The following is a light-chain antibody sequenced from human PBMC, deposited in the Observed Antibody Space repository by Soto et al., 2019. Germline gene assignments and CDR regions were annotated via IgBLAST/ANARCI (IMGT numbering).Light chain of an antibody. V-gene: IGLV3-21*02. Sequence: SYELSQAASVSVAPGQTAKISCGGNNIESKSVDWYQQRPGQAPVLVVYDDRVRPSGIPERFSGSNSGSTATLTISRLEAGDEAVYYCQVWDGDTDHVVFGGGTKLTVL. J-gene: IGLJ2*01. CDR1: NIESKS. CDR3: QVWDGDTDHVV. CDR2: DDR.